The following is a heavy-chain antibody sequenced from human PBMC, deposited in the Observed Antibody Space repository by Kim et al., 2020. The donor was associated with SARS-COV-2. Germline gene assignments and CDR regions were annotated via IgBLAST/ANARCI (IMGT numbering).Heavy chain of an antibody. CDR3: ARSYCSSTSCPFDY. V-gene: IGHV5-51*01. J-gene: IGHJ4*02. Sequence: PSFQGRVTISADKSISTAYLQWSSLKASDTAMYYCARSYCSSTSCPFDYWGQGTLVTVSS. D-gene: IGHD2-2*01.